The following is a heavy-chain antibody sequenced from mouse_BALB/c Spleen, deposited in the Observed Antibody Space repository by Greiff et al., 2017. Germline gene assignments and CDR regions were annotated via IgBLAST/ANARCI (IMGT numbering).Heavy chain of an antibody. J-gene: IGHJ2*01. CDR3: TRERGYGNYALDY. CDR2: ISSGGSYT. D-gene: IGHD2-10*02. Sequence: DVQLVESGGGLVKPGGSLKLSCAASGFTFSSYTMSWVRQTPEKRLEWVATISSGGSYTYYPDSVKGRFTISRDNAKNTRYLQMSSLKSEDTAMYYWTRERGYGNYALDYWGQGTTLTVSA. V-gene: IGHV5-6-4*01. CDR1: GFTFSSYT.